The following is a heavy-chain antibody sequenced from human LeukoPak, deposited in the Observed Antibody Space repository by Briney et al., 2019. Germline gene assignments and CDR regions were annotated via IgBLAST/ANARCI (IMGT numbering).Heavy chain of an antibody. CDR2: IRYDGNNK. D-gene: IGHD3-22*01. Sequence: GGSLLLCCSASGFTFSDYSMHWVRQAPGKGLNWVAFIRYDGNNKYYEDSVKGRFTISRDNSKNMLYLQMNSLRVEDTAAYYCAKGLPYESRAYYDRLFDEWGQGTLVTVSS. CDR3: AKGLPYESRAYYDRLFDE. CDR1: GFTFSDYS. V-gene: IGHV3-30*02. J-gene: IGHJ4*02.